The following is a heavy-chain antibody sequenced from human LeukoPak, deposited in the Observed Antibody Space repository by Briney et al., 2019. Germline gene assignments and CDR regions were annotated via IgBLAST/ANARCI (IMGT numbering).Heavy chain of an antibody. V-gene: IGHV3-30*04. CDR2: ISYDGSNK. CDR3: AKAGSSGGAFDP. J-gene: IGHJ5*02. Sequence: GGSLRLSCAASGFTFSSYAMHWVRQAPGKGLEWVAIISYDGSNKYYADSVKGRFTISRDNSKNTLYLQMNSLRAEDTAVYYCAKAGSSGGAFDPWGQGTLVTVSS. D-gene: IGHD2-2*01. CDR1: GFTFSSYA.